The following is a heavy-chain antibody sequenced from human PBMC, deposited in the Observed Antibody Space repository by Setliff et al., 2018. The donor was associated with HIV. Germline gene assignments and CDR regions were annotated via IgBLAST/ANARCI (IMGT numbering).Heavy chain of an antibody. V-gene: IGHV4-61*08. CDR2: IYNGGNT. Sequence: PSETLSLTCSASGGVSGGDMGVHDWSWIRQPPGKGLEWIGYIYNGGNTNYNPSLKSRVTISLDTSNDRFSLRLSSVTAADTAVYYCARAPTGELDFWGQGTLVTVSS. CDR3: ARAPTGELDF. CDR1: GGVSGGDMGVHD. J-gene: IGHJ4*02. D-gene: IGHD7-27*01.